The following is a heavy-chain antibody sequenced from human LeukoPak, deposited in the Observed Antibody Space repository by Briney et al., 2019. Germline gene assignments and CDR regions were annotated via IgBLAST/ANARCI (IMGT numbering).Heavy chain of an antibody. J-gene: IGHJ6*03. D-gene: IGHD6-13*01. Sequence: GGSLRLSCAASGFTFSSYGMHWVRQAPGKGLEWVAFIRYDGSNKYYADSVKGRFTISRDNSKNTLYPQMNSLRAEDTAVYYCAKDPSSSWATRYYYYMDVWGKGTTVTVSS. CDR2: IRYDGSNK. CDR3: AKDPSSSWATRYYYYMDV. V-gene: IGHV3-30*02. CDR1: GFTFSSYG.